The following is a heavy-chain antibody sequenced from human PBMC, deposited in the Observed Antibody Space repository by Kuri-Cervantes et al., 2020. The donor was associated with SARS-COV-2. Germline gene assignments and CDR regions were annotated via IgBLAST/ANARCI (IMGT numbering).Heavy chain of an antibody. D-gene: IGHD2-2*01. V-gene: IGHV4-34*01. CDR3: ARCTSPYYYYYYMDV. CDR2: INHSGST. CDR1: GGSFSGYY. Sequence: SQTLSLTCAVYGGSFSGYYWSWIRQPPGKGLEWIGEINHSGSTNYNPSLKSRVTISVDTSKNQFSLRLSSVTAADTAVYYCARCTSPYYYYYYMDVWGKGTTVTVSS. J-gene: IGHJ6*03.